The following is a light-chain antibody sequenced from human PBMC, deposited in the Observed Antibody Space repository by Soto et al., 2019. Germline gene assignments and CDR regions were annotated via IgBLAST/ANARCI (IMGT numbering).Light chain of an antibody. Sequence: IQITQSPSSLSASVGDRVTITCRASQGIRDELGWYQQKAGKAPNLLISAASRLQSGVPSRFSGRGSGTDFTLTISSLQPEDFATYYCLQDYDYPRTFGQGTKVDIK. J-gene: IGKJ1*01. V-gene: IGKV1-6*01. CDR2: AAS. CDR3: LQDYDYPRT. CDR1: QGIRDE.